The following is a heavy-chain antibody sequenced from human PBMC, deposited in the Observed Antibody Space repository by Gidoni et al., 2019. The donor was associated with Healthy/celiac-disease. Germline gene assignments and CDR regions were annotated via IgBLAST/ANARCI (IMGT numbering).Heavy chain of an antibody. J-gene: IGHJ4*02. CDR1: GFTFSNSW. V-gene: IGHV3-15*01. CDR3: TTDSSGYYGGWAIDY. Sequence: EVQLVESGGGLVKPGGSLRLSCAASGFTFSNSWMSWVRQAPGKGLEWVGRIKSKTDGGTTDYAAPVKGRFTISRDDSKNTLYLQMNSLKTEDTAVYYCTTDSSGYYGGWAIDYWGQGTLVTVSS. D-gene: IGHD3-22*01. CDR2: IKSKTDGGTT.